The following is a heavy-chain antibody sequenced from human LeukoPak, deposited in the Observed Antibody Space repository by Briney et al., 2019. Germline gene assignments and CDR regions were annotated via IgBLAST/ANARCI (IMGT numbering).Heavy chain of an antibody. CDR2: INYSGST. Sequence: SQTLSLTCTVSGGCISSGGYYWTWIRQHPGKGLEWIGYINYSGSTSYNPSLKSRVTISVDTSKNQFSLKLSSVTAADTAVYYCARDRGGNFILDYWGQGTLVTVSS. D-gene: IGHD4-23*01. J-gene: IGHJ4*02. CDR1: GGCISSGGYY. V-gene: IGHV4-31*03. CDR3: ARDRGGNFILDY.